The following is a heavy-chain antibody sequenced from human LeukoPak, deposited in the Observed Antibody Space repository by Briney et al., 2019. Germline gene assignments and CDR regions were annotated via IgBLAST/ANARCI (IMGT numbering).Heavy chain of an antibody. V-gene: IGHV3-30-3*01. Sequence: GGSLRLSCAASGFTFSSYAMHGVRQAPGKGLEWVAVISYDGSNKYCADSVKGLFTISRDTSKNTLYLQMNSLRADDTAVYYCAREWVRGVIPYYYGMDVWGQGTTVTVSS. D-gene: IGHD3-10*01. J-gene: IGHJ6*02. CDR3: AREWVRGVIPYYYGMDV. CDR1: GFTFSSYA. CDR2: ISYDGSNK.